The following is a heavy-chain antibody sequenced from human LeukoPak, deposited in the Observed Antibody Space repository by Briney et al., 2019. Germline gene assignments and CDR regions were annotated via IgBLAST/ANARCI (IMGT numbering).Heavy chain of an antibody. CDR3: ARARSGSYSSYYFDY. CDR2: IKQDGSEK. CDR1: GFTLSRYW. V-gene: IGHV3-7*01. D-gene: IGHD3-10*01. Sequence: GGSLRLSCAASGFTLSRYWMYWVRQAPGKGLEWVANIKQDGSEKYYVDSVKGRFTISRDNAKNSLYLQMNSLRAEDTAVYYCARARSGSYSSYYFDYWGQGTLVTVSS. J-gene: IGHJ4*02.